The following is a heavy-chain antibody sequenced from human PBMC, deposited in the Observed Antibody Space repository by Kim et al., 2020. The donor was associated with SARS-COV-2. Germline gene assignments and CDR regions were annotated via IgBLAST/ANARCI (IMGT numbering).Heavy chain of an antibody. J-gene: IGHJ5*02. V-gene: IGHV3-33*08. CDR3: ARESYSIGWFDP. Sequence: GGSLRLSCAASGFTFSSYGMHWVRQAPGKGLEWVAVIWNDGSNKNYADSVKGRFTISRDNSKNTLYLQMNNLRVEDTAVYYCARESYSIGWFDPWGQGTLVPVSS. D-gene: IGHD2-21*01. CDR2: IWNDGSNK. CDR1: GFTFSSYG.